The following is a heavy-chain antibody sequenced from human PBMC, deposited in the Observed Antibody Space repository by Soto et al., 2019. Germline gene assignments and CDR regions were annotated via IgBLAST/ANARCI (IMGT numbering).Heavy chain of an antibody. CDR1: GYSFTSYW. D-gene: IGHD6-19*01. Sequence: EVQLVQSGAEVKKPGESLKISCKGSGYSFTSYWIAWVRQMPGKGLEWMGIIDPADSDIRYSPSFQGQVTISADKSTSTAYLQWGSLKASDTAMYYCARRITSGWQVDHWGQGTLVTVSS. CDR3: ARRITSGWQVDH. CDR2: IDPADSDI. J-gene: IGHJ4*02. V-gene: IGHV5-51*03.